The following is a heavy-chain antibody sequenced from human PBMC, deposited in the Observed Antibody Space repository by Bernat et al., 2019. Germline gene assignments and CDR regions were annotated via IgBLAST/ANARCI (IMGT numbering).Heavy chain of an antibody. CDR3: ASGLANFDY. V-gene: IGHV3-48*03. CDR1: GFTFSSYE. D-gene: IGHD2-8*01. CDR2: ISSSGSTI. J-gene: IGHJ4*02. Sequence: EVQLVESGGGLVQPGGSLRLSCAASGFTFSSYEMNWVRQAPGKGLEWVSYISSSGSTIYYADSVKGRFTISRDNVKNSLYLQMNSLRAEDTAVYYCASGLANFDYWGQGTLVTVSS.